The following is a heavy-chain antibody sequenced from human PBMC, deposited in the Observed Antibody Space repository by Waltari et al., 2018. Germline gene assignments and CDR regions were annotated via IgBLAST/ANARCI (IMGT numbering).Heavy chain of an antibody. Sequence: QVQLQESGPGLVKPSETLSLTCTVSVGSFSSHYSSWLRQPPGKGRAWIGYIYYSGSTNYNPSLKSRFTISVDTSKNQFSLKLSSVTAADTAVYYCATHLSFNYGMDVWGQGTTVTVSS. J-gene: IGHJ6*02. CDR1: VGSFSSHY. CDR3: ATHLSFNYGMDV. CDR2: IYYSGST. D-gene: IGHD3-10*01. V-gene: IGHV4-59*11.